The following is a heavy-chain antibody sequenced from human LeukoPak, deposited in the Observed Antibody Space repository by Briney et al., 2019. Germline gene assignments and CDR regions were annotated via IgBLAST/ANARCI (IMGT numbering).Heavy chain of an antibody. V-gene: IGHV1-46*01. Sequence: SVKVSCKASGYTFTSYYMHWVRQAPGQGLEWMGIINPSGGSTTYAQKFQGRVTMTRDMSTSTVYMELSSLRSEDTAVYYCASGNPRDGYNLGNDFWGQGTLVTVSS. J-gene: IGHJ4*01. CDR2: INPSGGST. CDR3: ASGNPRDGYNLGNDF. CDR1: GYTFTSYY. D-gene: IGHD5-24*01.